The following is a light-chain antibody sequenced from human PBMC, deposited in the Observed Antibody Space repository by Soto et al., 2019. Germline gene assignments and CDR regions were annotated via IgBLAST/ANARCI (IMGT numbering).Light chain of an antibody. CDR1: QSVSDK. CDR2: GAS. J-gene: IGKJ2*01. V-gene: IGKV3-15*01. Sequence: EIVMTQSPATLSVSPGERATLSCRASQSVSDKSAWYQQNPGQAPRLLIFGASTRATGIPARFSGSGSGTEFTLTISSLQSEDFAVYYCQQYKSWPYTFGQGTKLEIK. CDR3: QQYKSWPYT.